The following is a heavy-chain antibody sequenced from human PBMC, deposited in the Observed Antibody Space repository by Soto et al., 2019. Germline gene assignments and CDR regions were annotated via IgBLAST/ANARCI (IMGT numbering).Heavy chain of an antibody. J-gene: IGHJ4*02. Sequence: GASVKLSCKVSGYTLTELSMHWVRQAPGKGLEWMGGFDPEDGETIYAQKFQGRVTMTEDTSTDTAYMELSSLRSEDTAVYYCATDQAVAGNFDYWGQGTLVTVSS. CDR3: ATDQAVAGNFDY. CDR1: GYTLTELS. V-gene: IGHV1-24*01. CDR2: FDPEDGET. D-gene: IGHD6-19*01.